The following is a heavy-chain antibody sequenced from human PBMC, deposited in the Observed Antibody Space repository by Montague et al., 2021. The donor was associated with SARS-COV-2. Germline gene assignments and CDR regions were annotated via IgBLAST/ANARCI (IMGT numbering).Heavy chain of an antibody. CDR1: GFTFSSYD. J-gene: IGHJ6*02. Sequence: SLRLSCAASGFTFSSYDMHWVRQATGKGLEWVSAIGTAGDTYYPGSVKGRFTLSRENAKNSLYLQMNSLRAGDTAVYYCARGDTAMVRGYYYYGMDVWGQGTTVTVSS. CDR2: IGTAGDT. V-gene: IGHV3-13*04. D-gene: IGHD5-18*01. CDR3: ARGDTAMVRGYYYYGMDV.